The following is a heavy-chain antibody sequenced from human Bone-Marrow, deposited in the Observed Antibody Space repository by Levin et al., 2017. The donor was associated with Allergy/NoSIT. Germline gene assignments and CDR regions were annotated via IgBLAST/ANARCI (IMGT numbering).Heavy chain of an antibody. J-gene: IGHJ6*02. CDR1: GFNFGTYV. V-gene: IGHV3-30*04. D-gene: IGHD2-21*01. CDR2: ISYDGSEA. CDR3: ASGAYGEFYGMDI. Sequence: GGSLRLSCVASGFNFGTYVMHWVRQAPGKGLEWVALISYDGSEAYYADFVKGRFTISRDNSKKTLYLEVSDLRSEDTAMYYCASGAYGEFYGMDIWGQGTTVTVSS.